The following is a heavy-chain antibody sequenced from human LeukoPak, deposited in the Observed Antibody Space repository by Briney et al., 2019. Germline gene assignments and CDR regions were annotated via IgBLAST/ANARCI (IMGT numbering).Heavy chain of an antibody. V-gene: IGHV3-21*01. D-gene: IGHD4/OR15-4a*01. Sequence: PGGSLRLSCAASGFTFSSYTMNWVRQAPGKGLEWISSMSGSSDIYYADSVRGRFTISRDNAKNSLFLQMNSLRADDTAVYYCVRIPNSANFPNRFDPWGQGTLVTVSS. CDR2: MSGSSDI. J-gene: IGHJ5*02. CDR3: VRIPNSANFPNRFDP. CDR1: GFTFSSYT.